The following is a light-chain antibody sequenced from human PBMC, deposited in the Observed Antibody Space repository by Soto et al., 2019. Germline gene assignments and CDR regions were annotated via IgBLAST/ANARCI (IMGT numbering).Light chain of an antibody. CDR3: QQYNSYSGT. V-gene: IGKV1-5*01. CDR2: DAS. J-gene: IGKJ1*01. Sequence: DIHMTQSPSTLSASLGDRVTITGRASQSISSWLAWYQQKPGKAPKLLIYDASSLESGVPSRFSGSGSETEFTLTISSLQPDDFATYYCQQYNSYSGTFGQGTKVDIK. CDR1: QSISSW.